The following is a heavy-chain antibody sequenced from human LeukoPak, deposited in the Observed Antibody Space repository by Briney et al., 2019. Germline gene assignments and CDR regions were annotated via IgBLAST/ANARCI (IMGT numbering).Heavy chain of an antibody. CDR3: AKDAYRYYDSSDYYRPYYFDY. Sequence: GGSLRLSCSASGFTFTSYPMTWVRQAPGKGLEWVSSVSGSAGRTYYADSVKGRFTISRDNSKNTLYLQMNSLRAEGTAVYYCAKDAYRYYDSSDYYRPYYFDYWGQGTRVTVSS. J-gene: IGHJ4*02. D-gene: IGHD3-22*01. V-gene: IGHV3-23*01. CDR2: VSGSAGRT. CDR1: GFTFTSYP.